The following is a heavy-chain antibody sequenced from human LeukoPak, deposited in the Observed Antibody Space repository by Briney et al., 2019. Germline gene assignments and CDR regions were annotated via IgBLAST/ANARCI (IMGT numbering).Heavy chain of an antibody. CDR3: ARDFDRYYDSSGQ. J-gene: IGHJ4*02. D-gene: IGHD3-22*01. CDR2: INPNSGGT. Sequence: ASVKDSCKASGYTFTGYYMHWVRQAPGQGLEWMGWINPNSGGTNYAQKFQGRVTMTRDTSISTAYMELSRLRSDDTAVYYCARDFDRYYDSSGQWGQGTLVTVSS. V-gene: IGHV1-2*02. CDR1: GYTFTGYY.